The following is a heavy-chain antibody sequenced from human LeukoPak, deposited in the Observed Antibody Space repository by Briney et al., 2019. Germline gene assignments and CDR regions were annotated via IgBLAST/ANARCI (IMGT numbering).Heavy chain of an antibody. CDR2: ITDSGTTT. D-gene: IGHD1-26*01. CDR1: GFTFSDYY. J-gene: IGHJ4*02. CDR3: AKLWRGSHPRYFDH. Sequence: GGSLRLSCAASGFTFSDYYMSWVRQAPGKGLEWVSTITDSGTTTFYADSVKGRFTISRDNFKDTVYLQMNSLRAEDTAVYYCAKLWRGSHPRYFDHWGQGTVVTVSS. V-gene: IGHV3-23*01.